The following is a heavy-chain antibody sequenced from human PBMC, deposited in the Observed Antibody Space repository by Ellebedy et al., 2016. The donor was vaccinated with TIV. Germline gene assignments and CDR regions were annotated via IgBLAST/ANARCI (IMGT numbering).Heavy chain of an antibody. CDR3: ARDYSGFDSGSGYFDY. J-gene: IGHJ4*02. V-gene: IGHV3-21*01. Sequence: SVKCRFTISRDNANNSLYLHMNSLRAEDTAVYYCARDYSGFDSGSGYFDYWGQGTLVTVSS. D-gene: IGHD5-12*01.